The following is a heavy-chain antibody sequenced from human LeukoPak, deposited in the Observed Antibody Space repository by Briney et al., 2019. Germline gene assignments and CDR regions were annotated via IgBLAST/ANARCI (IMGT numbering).Heavy chain of an antibody. CDR3: ARASHWNQLHYFDY. J-gene: IGHJ4*02. CDR1: GGSISSSNW. V-gene: IGHV4-4*02. CDR2: IYHSGST. D-gene: IGHD1-1*01. Sequence: SETLSLTCAVSGGSISSSNWRSWVRQPPGKGLEWIGEIYHSGSTNYNPSLKSRVTISVDKSKNQFSLKLSSVTAADTAVYYCARASHWNQLHYFDYWGQGTLVTVSS.